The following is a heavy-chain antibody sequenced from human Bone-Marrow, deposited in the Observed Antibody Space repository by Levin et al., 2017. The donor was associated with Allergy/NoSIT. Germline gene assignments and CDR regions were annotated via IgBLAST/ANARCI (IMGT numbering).Heavy chain of an antibody. Sequence: GGSLRLSCAASGFTLSGFWMHWVRQAPGKGLVWVSRIYGHVNSTDYADSVKGRFTVSRDNGKNTLYLQMNRLRAEDTAVYYCARGGPYHDFWSGYHGGMDVWGLGTTVTVSS. CDR1: GFTLSGFW. D-gene: IGHD3-3*01. CDR2: IYGHVNST. V-gene: IGHV3-74*01. J-gene: IGHJ6*02. CDR3: ARGGPYHDFWSGYHGGMDV.